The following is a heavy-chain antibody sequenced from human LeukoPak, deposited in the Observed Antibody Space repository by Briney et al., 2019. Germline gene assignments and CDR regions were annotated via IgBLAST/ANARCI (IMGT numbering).Heavy chain of an antibody. D-gene: IGHD6-25*01. Sequence: PGGSLRLSCAASGFTFSSYAMSWVRQAPGKGLEWVSAIGGSGSTYYADSVQGRFTISRDNSKNTLYLQMNSLRAEDTAVYYCAKDPAIAAAARGNWFDPWGQGTLVTVSS. CDR2: IGGSGST. CDR3: AKDPAIAAAARGNWFDP. J-gene: IGHJ5*02. CDR1: GFTFSSYA. V-gene: IGHV3-23*01.